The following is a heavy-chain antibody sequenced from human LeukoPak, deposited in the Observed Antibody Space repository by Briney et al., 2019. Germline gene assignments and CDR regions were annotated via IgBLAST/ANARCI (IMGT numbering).Heavy chain of an antibody. D-gene: IGHD3-10*01. Sequence: GGSLRLSCAASGFTFSSSGMHWVRQAPGKGLEWVAVIYYDGSKTYYGDSVKGRFTISRDNSKNTLYLQMNSLRAEDTAVYYCVRDRGDGSGTYFDYWGQGTLVTVSS. CDR2: IYYDGSKT. J-gene: IGHJ4*02. V-gene: IGHV3-33*01. CDR3: VRDRGDGSGTYFDY. CDR1: GFTFSSSG.